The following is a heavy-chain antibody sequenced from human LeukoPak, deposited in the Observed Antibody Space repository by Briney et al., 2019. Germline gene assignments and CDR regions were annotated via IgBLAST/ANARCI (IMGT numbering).Heavy chain of an antibody. J-gene: IGHJ4*02. CDR2: INPSGGST. D-gene: IGHD3-10*01. V-gene: IGHV1-46*01. CDR1: GYTFTSYY. CDR3: ASPIWFGELSLSY. Sequence: EASVKVSCKASGYTFTSYYMHWVRQAPGQGLEWMGRINPSGGSTSYAQKFQGRVTMTRDTSTSTVYMELSSLRSEDTAVYYCASPIWFGELSLSYWGQGTLVTVSS.